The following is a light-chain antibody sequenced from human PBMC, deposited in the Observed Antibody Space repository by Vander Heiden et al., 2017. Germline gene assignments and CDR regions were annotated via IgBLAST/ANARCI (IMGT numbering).Light chain of an antibody. CDR3: QSYDSSLSGSV. J-gene: IGLJ2*01. CDR1: SSNIGAGYN. Sequence: QSVLTQPPSVSGAPGQRLTLSCTGSSSNIGAGYNVHWYQQLPGTAPKLLIYGNTNRPSGVPDRFSGSKSGTSASLAITGLQAEEEADYYCQSYDSSLSGSVFGGGTKLTVL. V-gene: IGLV1-40*01. CDR2: GNT.